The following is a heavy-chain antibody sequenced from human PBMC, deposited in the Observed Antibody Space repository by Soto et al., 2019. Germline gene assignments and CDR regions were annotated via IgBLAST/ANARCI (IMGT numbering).Heavy chain of an antibody. J-gene: IGHJ4*02. Sequence: PGRPKRHSCAASGFNFSNAWMRRVRQAPGKGLEWVGRIKSKTDGGTTDYAAPVKGRFTISRDDSKNTLYLQMNSLKTEDTAVYYCTTVSSTSCYFDYWGQGTLVTVSS. CDR3: TTVSSTSCYFDY. CDR1: GFNFSNAW. CDR2: IKSKTDGGTT. V-gene: IGHV3-15*01. D-gene: IGHD2-2*01.